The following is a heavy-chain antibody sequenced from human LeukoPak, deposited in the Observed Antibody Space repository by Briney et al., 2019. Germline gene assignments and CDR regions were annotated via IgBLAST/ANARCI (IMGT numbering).Heavy chain of an antibody. V-gene: IGHV3-21*01. CDR2: ISSSSSYI. D-gene: IGHD6-13*01. J-gene: IGHJ3*02. CDR1: GFTFSSYS. Sequence: GGSLRLSCAASGFTFSSYSMNWVRQAPGKGLEWVSSISSSSSYIYYADSVKGRFTISRDNAKNSLYLQMNSLRAEDTAVYYCAREWAAGTLGAFDIWGQGTMATVSS. CDR3: AREWAAGTLGAFDI.